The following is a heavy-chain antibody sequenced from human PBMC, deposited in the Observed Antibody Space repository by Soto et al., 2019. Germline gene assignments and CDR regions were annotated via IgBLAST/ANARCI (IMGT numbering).Heavy chain of an antibody. V-gene: IGHV1-69*13. CDR2: IIPISGTT. CDR3: ARVRCFNGLCHTADYGMDV. CDR1: GDVFRSYG. D-gene: IGHD2-8*01. Sequence: SVRVSCKASGDVFRSYGINWVRQAPGQGLEWMGGIIPISGTTNYAQKFQGRVAITADESTDTVYMELSRLRSEDTAVYFCARVRCFNGLCHTADYGMDVWGQGTTVTVSS. J-gene: IGHJ6*02.